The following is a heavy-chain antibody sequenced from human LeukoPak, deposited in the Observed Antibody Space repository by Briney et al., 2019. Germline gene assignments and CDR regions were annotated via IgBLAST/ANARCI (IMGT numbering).Heavy chain of an antibody. J-gene: IGHJ5*02. D-gene: IGHD5-24*01. V-gene: IGHV4-34*01. CDR1: GGSFSGYY. CDR2: VNHSGST. CDR3: GRHHRDGYTDP. Sequence: TSETLSLTCAVYGGSFSGYYWSWVRQPPGKGLGWIGEVNHSGSTNYNPSLKSRVTISADTSKKQFSLKLTSLTAADTAVYFCGRHHRDGYTDPWGQGILVTVSS.